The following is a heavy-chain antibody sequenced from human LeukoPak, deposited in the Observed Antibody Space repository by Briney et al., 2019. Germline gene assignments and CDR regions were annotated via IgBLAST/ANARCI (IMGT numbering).Heavy chain of an antibody. V-gene: IGHV5-51*01. Sequence: GESLKISCKGSGYSFTNYWIGWVRQMPGKGLEWLGIIYPGDSDTRYSPSFQGQVTISADKSISTAYLQWSSLKASDTAMYYCARATGYSSGWYGEVGLDYWGQGTLVTVSS. CDR3: ARATGYSSGWYGEVGLDY. D-gene: IGHD6-19*01. J-gene: IGHJ4*02. CDR1: GYSFTNYW. CDR2: IYPGDSDT.